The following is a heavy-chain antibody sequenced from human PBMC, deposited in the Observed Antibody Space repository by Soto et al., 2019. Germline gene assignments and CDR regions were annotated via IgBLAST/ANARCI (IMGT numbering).Heavy chain of an antibody. Sequence: QVQLVQSGAEVRDPGASVKVSCKASGFTLRTYYVHWMRQAPGQGLEWMGLVRPEGVSGSYDGDSGSYAQKFQDRLNVTRDTSITTVHMELTSLRSKATGIYYCARETPWTGAFEYGGQGTLVTVSS. V-gene: IGHV1-46*01. J-gene: IGHJ4*02. D-gene: IGHD7-27*01. CDR1: GFTLRTYY. CDR3: ARETPWTGAFEY. CDR2: VRPEGVSGSYDGDSG.